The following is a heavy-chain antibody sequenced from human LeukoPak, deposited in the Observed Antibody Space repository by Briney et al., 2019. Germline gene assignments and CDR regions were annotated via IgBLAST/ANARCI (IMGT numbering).Heavy chain of an antibody. Sequence: GGSLRLSCAASGFTFSSYSMNWVRQAPGKGLEWVSYISSSSSTIYYADSVKGRFTISRDNAKNSLYLQMNSLRAEDTAVYYCARGYSSSWYGPFDYWGQGTLVTVSS. CDR1: GFTFSSYS. CDR3: ARGYSSSWYGPFDY. V-gene: IGHV3-48*01. CDR2: ISSSSSTI. J-gene: IGHJ4*02. D-gene: IGHD6-13*01.